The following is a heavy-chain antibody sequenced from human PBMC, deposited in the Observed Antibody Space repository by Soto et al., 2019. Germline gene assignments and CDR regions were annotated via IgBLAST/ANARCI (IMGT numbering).Heavy chain of an antibody. CDR1: GFTFTSSA. D-gene: IGHD3-22*01. J-gene: IGHJ5*02. V-gene: IGHV1-58*01. CDR3: AAAPLKYYYDSSGYP. CDR2: IVVGSGNT. Sequence: SVKVSCKASGFTFTSSAVQWLRQARGQRLEWIGWIVVGSGNTNYAQKFQERVTITRDMSTSTAYMELSSLRSEDTAVYYCAAAPLKYYYDSSGYPWGQGTLVTVSS.